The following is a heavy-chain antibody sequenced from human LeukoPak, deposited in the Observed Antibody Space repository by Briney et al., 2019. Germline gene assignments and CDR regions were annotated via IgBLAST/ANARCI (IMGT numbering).Heavy chain of an antibody. CDR1: GGSFSGYY. V-gene: IGHV4-34*01. CDR3: ARYYYDSSGYFFFDY. Sequence: SETLSLTCAVYGGSFSGYYWSWIRQPPGKGLEWIGEINHSGSTNYNPSLKSRVTISVDTSKNQFSLKLSSVTAADTAVYYCARYYYDSSGYFFFDYWGQGTLVTVSS. J-gene: IGHJ4*02. CDR2: INHSGST. D-gene: IGHD3-22*01.